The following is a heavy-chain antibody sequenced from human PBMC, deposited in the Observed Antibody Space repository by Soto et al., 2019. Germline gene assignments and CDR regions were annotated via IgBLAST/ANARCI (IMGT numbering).Heavy chain of an antibody. Sequence: ASVKVSCKASGYTFTSYAMHWVRQAPGQRLEWMGWINAGNGNTKYSQKFQGRVTITRDTSASTAYMELSSLRSEDTAVYYCARDTGSSSGWYYFDYWGQGTLVTVSS. J-gene: IGHJ4*02. CDR2: INAGNGNT. V-gene: IGHV1-3*01. D-gene: IGHD6-19*01. CDR3: ARDTGSSSGWYYFDY. CDR1: GYTFTSYA.